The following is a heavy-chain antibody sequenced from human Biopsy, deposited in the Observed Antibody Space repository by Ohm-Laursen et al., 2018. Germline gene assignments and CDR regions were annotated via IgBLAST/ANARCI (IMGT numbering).Heavy chain of an antibody. CDR3: AKGQFSGSYHFDY. V-gene: IGHV3-30*18. CDR2: TSFDGDKE. D-gene: IGHD3-16*02. J-gene: IGHJ4*02. Sequence: SLRLSCAAPGFIFSSYGIHWVRQAPGKGLEWVAGTSFDGDKEHYADFVEDRFTISRDNSENTLHLQMNSLRVEDTAVYYCAKGQFSGSYHFDYWGQGSLVTVSS. CDR1: GFIFSSYG.